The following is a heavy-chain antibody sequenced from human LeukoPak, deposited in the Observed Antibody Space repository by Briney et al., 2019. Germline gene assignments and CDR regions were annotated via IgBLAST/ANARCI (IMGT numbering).Heavy chain of an antibody. CDR2: IWYDGSNK. CDR3: ARDSGGNWFDP. J-gene: IGHJ5*02. D-gene: IGHD3-10*01. Sequence: GGSLRLSCTASGFIFSSYGMHWVRQAPGKGLEWVAVIWYDGSNKYYADSVKGRFTISRDNSKNTLYLQMNSLRAEDTAVYYCARDSGGNWFDPWGQGTLVTVSS. V-gene: IGHV3-33*08. CDR1: GFIFSSYG.